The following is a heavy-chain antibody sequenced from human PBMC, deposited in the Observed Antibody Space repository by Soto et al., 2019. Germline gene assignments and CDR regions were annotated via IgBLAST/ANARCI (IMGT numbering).Heavy chain of an antibody. Sequence: GGSMRLACAASGFTFSSSAVHWVRQASGKGLEWVGRIRSKANSYATAYAASVKGRFTISRDDSKNTAYLQMNSLKTEDTAVYYCTRHDYGDYPESDYWGQGTLVTVSS. CDR3: TRHDYGDYPESDY. D-gene: IGHD4-17*01. V-gene: IGHV3-73*01. CDR1: GFTFSSSA. J-gene: IGHJ4*02. CDR2: IRSKANSYAT.